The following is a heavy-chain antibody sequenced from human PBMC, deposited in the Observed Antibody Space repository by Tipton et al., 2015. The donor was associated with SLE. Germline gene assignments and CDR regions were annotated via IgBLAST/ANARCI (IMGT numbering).Heavy chain of an antibody. CDR3: ASAQDRGFQH. J-gene: IGHJ1*01. V-gene: IGHV3-33*01. Sequence: SLRLSCAASGFTFSSYGMHWVRQAPGKGLEWVAVIWFDGSSEYYADSVKGRFTISRDNSKNTLYLQMNSLRAEDTAVYYCASAQDRGFQHWGQSTLVTVSS. CDR2: IWFDGSSE. CDR1: GFTFSSYG.